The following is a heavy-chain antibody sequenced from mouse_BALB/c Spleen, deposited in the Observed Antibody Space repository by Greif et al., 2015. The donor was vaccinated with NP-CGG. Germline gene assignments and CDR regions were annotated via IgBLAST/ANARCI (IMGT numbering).Heavy chain of an antibody. Sequence: DVMLVESGGGLVRLGGSLKLSCAASGFTFSSYYISWVRQTPEKRLELVAAINSNGGSTYYPDTVKGRFTISRDNAKNTLYLQMSSLKSEDTALYYCARHGNSHYYAMDYWGQGTSVTVSS. CDR1: GFTFSSYY. CDR2: INSNGGST. J-gene: IGHJ4*01. V-gene: IGHV5-6-2*01. D-gene: IGHD1-1*01. CDR3: ARHGNSHYYAMDY.